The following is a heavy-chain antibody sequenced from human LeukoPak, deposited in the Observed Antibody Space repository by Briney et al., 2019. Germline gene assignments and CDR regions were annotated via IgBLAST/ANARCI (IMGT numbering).Heavy chain of an antibody. CDR3: ARESSGIDAFDM. Sequence: ASVKVSCKASGGTFTSYAVSWVRQAPGQGLEWMGGIISIFGTANYAQKFQGRVTITTDESTSTVYMELSSLRSEDTAVYYCARESSGIDAFDMWGQGTMVTVSS. CDR2: IISIFGTA. J-gene: IGHJ3*02. V-gene: IGHV1-69*05. D-gene: IGHD3-22*01. CDR1: GGTFTSYA.